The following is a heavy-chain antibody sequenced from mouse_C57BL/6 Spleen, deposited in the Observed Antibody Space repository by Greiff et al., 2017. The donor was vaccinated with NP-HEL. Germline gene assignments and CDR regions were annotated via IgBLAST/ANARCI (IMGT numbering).Heavy chain of an antibody. Sequence: QVQLKQSGAELVKPGASVKLSCKASGYTFTSYWMQWVKQRPGQGLEWIGEIDPSDSYTNYNQKFKGKATLTVDTSSSTAYMQLSSLTSEDSAVYYCARRITTGGFDYWGQGTTLTVSS. CDR1: GYTFTSYW. D-gene: IGHD1-1*01. V-gene: IGHV1-50*01. CDR3: ARRITTGGFDY. J-gene: IGHJ2*01. CDR2: IDPSDSYT.